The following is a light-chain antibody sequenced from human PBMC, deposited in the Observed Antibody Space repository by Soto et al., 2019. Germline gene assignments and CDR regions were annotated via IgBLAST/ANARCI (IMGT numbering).Light chain of an antibody. J-gene: IGLJ2*01. V-gene: IGLV2-14*01. CDR1: SSDVGTYNY. CDR2: QVS. CDR3: SSYTSSRFVV. Sequence: QSALTQPASVSGSPGQSITISCTGTSSDVGTYNYVSWYQQHPGKAPKLMIYQVSYRPSGVSNRFSGSKSGNTASLTISGLQPEDEAHYHCSSYTSSRFVVFGGGTQLTVL.